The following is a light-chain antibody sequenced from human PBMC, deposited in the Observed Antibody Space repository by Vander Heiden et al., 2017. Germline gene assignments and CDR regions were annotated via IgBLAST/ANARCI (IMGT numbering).Light chain of an antibody. J-gene: IGKJ3*01. CDR2: GAS. V-gene: IGKV3-20*01. CDR1: QSVSSSY. Sequence: EVVLTQSPGTLSLSPGERATLSCRASQSVSSSYLAWYQQKPGQAPRLLIYGASSRATGIPDRFSGSGSGTDFTLTISRLEPEDFAVYYCQQYGSSFFTF. CDR3: QQYGSSFFT.